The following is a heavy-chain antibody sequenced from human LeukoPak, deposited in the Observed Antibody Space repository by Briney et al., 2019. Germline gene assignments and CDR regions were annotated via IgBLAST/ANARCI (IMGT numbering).Heavy chain of an antibody. D-gene: IGHD3-10*01. J-gene: IGHJ3*02. CDR2: ISAYNGNT. V-gene: IGHV1-18*01. CDR3: ARTYYYGSGTALDAFDI. Sequence: GASVKVSCKASGYTFTSYDINWVRQATGQGLEWMGWISAYNGNTNYAQKLQGRVTMTTDTSTSTAYMELRSLRSDDTAVYYCARTYYYGSGTALDAFDIWGQGTMVTVSS. CDR1: GYTFTSYD.